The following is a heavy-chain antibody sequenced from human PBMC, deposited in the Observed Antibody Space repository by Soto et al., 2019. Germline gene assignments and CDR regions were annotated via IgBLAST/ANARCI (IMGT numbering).Heavy chain of an antibody. V-gene: IGHV3-7*01. Sequence: PGWSLSPSGPPFEFTLVGFWMVWARRAPGKVREWLATIKTDASEKKYVDSVKGRFTVSRDNAKNSLYLQMDSLRAEDTAVYYCARDSGYGSGSSVNHYLDCWGRGTLVTVSS. CDR3: ARDSGYGSGSSVNHYLDC. J-gene: IGHJ4*01. CDR2: IKTDASEK. D-gene: IGHD3-10*01. CDR1: EFTLVGFW.